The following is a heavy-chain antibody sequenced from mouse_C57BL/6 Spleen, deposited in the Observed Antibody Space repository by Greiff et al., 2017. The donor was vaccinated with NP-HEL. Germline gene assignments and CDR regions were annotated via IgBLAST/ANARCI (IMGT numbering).Heavy chain of an antibody. V-gene: IGHV1-69*01. Sequence: QVQLQQPGAELVMPGASVKLSCKASGYTFTSYWMHWVKQRPGQGLEWIGEIDPSDSYTNYNQKFKGKSTLTVDKSSSTAYMQLSSLTSEDSAVYYGARHDYASYFDYGGQGTTLTVSS. D-gene: IGHD2-4*01. CDR3: ARHDYASYFDY. CDR1: GYTFTSYW. CDR2: IDPSDSYT. J-gene: IGHJ2*01.